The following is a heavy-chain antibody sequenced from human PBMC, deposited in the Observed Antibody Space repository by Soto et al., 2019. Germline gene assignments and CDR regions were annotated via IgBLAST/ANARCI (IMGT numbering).Heavy chain of an antibody. V-gene: IGHV3-74*03. CDR3: AREVGRGSGSYSLDY. CDR1: GFTFSMYW. J-gene: IGHJ4*02. CDR2: INGDGTDT. Sequence: EVQLVESGGGLVQPGGSLRLSCAASGFTFSMYWMHWVRQAPGKGLLWVSRINGDGTDTTYADSVKGRFTISRDNAKNTVYLQMNGLRAEDTAVYYFAREVGRGSGSYSLDYWGQETLVTVSS. D-gene: IGHD3-16*01.